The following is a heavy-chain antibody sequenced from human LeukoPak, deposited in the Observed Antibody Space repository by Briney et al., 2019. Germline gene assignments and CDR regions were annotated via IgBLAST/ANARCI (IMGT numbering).Heavy chain of an antibody. CDR2: IYQSGST. CDR1: GYSISSGYY. D-gene: IGHD6-13*01. J-gene: IGHJ4*02. CDR3: ARRVFPDYFDY. V-gene: IGHV4-38-2*02. Sequence: KPSETLSLTCTVSGYSISSGYYWGWIRQPPGKGLEWIGSIYQSGSTHHNTSLKSRLTISIDTSKNQFSLKLSSVTAADTAIYYCARRVFPDYFDYWGQGTLVTVSS.